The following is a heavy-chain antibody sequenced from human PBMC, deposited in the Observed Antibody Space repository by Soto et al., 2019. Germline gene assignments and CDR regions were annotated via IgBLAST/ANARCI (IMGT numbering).Heavy chain of an antibody. J-gene: IGHJ3*01. Sequence: QVQLQESGPGLVKPSGTLSLTCAVSGGSSSSSHWWTWVRQSPGNGLEYIGDISHSVTSNSNPSLTSRVPLAVDKSKNLCSLTLAFVTAADTAVYYCARVVLTIARGAFDAWCPGTLVIVSS. D-gene: IGHD3-9*01. V-gene: IGHV4-4*02. CDR2: ISHSVTS. CDR3: ARVVLTIARGAFDA. CDR1: GGSSSSSHW.